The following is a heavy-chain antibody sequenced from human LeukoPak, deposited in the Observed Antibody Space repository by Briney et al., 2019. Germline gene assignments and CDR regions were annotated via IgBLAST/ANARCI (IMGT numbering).Heavy chain of an antibody. J-gene: IGHJ6*03. D-gene: IGHD2-2*01. CDR3: AKDGVSIVVVPAATSNYYYYYYMDV. CDR1: GFTFSSYA. V-gene: IGHV3-23*01. CDR2: ISGSGGST. Sequence: GGSLRLSCAASGFTFSSYAMSWVRQAPGKWLEWVSAISGSGGSTYYADSVKGRFTISRDNSKNTLYLQMNSLRAEDTAVYYCAKDGVSIVVVPAATSNYYYYYYMDVWGKGTTVTISS.